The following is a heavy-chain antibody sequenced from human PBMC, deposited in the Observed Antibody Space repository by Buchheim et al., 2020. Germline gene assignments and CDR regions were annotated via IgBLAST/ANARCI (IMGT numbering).Heavy chain of an antibody. Sequence: QVQLVESGGGVVQPGRSLRLSCAASGFTFSSYGMHWVRQAPGKGLERVAVISYDGSNKYYADSVKGRFTISRDNSKNTLYLQMNSLRAEDTAVYYCAKDAYYDFWSGYRSAYYYGMDVWGQGTT. CDR3: AKDAYYDFWSGYRSAYYYGMDV. D-gene: IGHD3-3*01. J-gene: IGHJ6*02. CDR1: GFTFSSYG. CDR2: ISYDGSNK. V-gene: IGHV3-30*18.